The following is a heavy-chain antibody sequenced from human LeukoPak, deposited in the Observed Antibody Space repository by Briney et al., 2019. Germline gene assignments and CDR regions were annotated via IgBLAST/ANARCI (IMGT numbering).Heavy chain of an antibody. CDR1: GHTFGSYW. V-gene: IGHV3-7*01. CDR3: ASLTFGVDNWFDP. D-gene: IGHD2-8*01. J-gene: IGHJ5*02. CDR2: IHPNGGVK. Sequence: GGSLRLSCAASGHTFGSYWMSWVRQAPGKGLEWVANIHPNGGVKNYVDSVKGRFTISRDNAANSLYLQVNSLRAEDTAVYYCASLTFGVDNWFDPWGQGTLVTVSS.